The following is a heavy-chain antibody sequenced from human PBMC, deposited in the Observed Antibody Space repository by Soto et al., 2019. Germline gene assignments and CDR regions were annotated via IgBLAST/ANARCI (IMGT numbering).Heavy chain of an antibody. CDR1: GYTFTSYG. CDR2: ISAYNGNT. V-gene: IGHV1-18*01. D-gene: IGHD2-15*01. J-gene: IGHJ4*02. Sequence: QVQLVQSGAEVKQPGASVKVSCKASGYTFTSYGISWVRQAPGQGLEWMGWISAYNGNTNYAQKLQGRVTMTTDTSTSTAYMELRDLRTDDTAVYYCARDGTGYGSRGSCYTPWDYWGQGTLVTVSS. CDR3: ARDGTGYGSRGSCYTPWDY.